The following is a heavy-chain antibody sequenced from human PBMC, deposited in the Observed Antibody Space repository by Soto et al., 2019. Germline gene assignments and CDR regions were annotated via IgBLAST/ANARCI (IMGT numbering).Heavy chain of an antibody. D-gene: IGHD1-1*01. J-gene: IGHJ6*02. CDR3: AKDWNDANYDYGTDV. V-gene: IGHV3-30*18. Sequence: PGGSLRLSCVASGFAFSTFGMHWVRQAPGKGLEWVAFISHDGSKKYFVDSVKGRFTISRDDSGNTLYLQMSSLRADDTAVYYCAKDWNDANYDYGTDVWGQGTMVTVSS. CDR1: GFAFSTFG. CDR2: ISHDGSKK.